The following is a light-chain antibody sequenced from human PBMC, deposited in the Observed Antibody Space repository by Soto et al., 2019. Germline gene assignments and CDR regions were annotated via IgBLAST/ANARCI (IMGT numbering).Light chain of an antibody. CDR2: EVS. J-gene: IGLJ2*01. V-gene: IGLV2-23*02. CDR3: CSYAGSTILGI. Sequence: QSVLTQPASVSGSPGQSVTISCTGTSNDVGSYNLVSWYQQYPGEAPKLMIYEVSKRPSGVSNRFSGSKSGNTASLTISGLQAEDEADYYCCSYAGSTILGIFGGGTKLTVL. CDR1: SNDVGSYNL.